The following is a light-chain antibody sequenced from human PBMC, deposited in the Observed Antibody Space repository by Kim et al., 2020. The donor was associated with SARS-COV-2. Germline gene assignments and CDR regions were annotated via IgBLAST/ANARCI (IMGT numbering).Light chain of an antibody. V-gene: IGLV2-11*01. J-gene: IGLJ2*01. CDR2: DVS. CDR1: SIDVGGYNY. CDR3: CSYAGTYTVV. Sequence: GQSVTIAGAGSSIDVGGYNYVSWYQQHPGKAPKLMIYDVSKRPSGVPDRFSGSKSGNTASLTISGLQAEDEADYYCCSYAGTYTVVFGGGTQLTVL.